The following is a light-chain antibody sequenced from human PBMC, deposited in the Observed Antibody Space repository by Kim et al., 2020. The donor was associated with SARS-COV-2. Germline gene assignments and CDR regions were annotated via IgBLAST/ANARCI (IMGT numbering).Light chain of an antibody. CDR1: QSVTSY. CDR3: QQRSNSPPT. CDR2: AAS. V-gene: IGKV3-11*01. Sequence: EIVLTQSPATLYLSLGERAILSCRASQSVTSYLAWYQQKPGQAPRLLIHAASNRATGIPARFRGSGSGTDFTLTISSLEPEDFAVYYCQQRSNSPPTFGGGTKVDIK. J-gene: IGKJ4*02.